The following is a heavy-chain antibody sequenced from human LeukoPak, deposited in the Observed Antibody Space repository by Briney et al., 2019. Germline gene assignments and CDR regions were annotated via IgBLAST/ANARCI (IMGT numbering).Heavy chain of an antibody. CDR3: ARDGGSHGAYPPR. J-gene: IGHJ4*02. V-gene: IGHV3-33*01. Sequence: PGGSLRLSCTASGFTFSSYGMQWVRQAPGKGLEWVAVLWADGRTNYYADSVKGRFTFSRDNSKNTLYVEMNSLRAEDTAVYYCARDGGSHGAYPPRWGQGTVVTVS. CDR1: GFTFSSYG. CDR2: LWADGRTN. D-gene: IGHD4-17*01.